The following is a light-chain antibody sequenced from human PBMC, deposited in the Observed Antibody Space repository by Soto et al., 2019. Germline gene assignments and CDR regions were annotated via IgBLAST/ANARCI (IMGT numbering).Light chain of an antibody. V-gene: IGKV3-20*01. Sequence: EIVLTQSPGTLALSPGERATLSCRASQSVSSSYLAWYQQKPGQAPRLLIYGASSRATGIPDRFSGSGSGTYFTLTISRLEPEDFAVYYCQQSLAFGQGTKVEIK. CDR1: QSVSSSY. J-gene: IGKJ1*01. CDR2: GAS. CDR3: QQSLA.